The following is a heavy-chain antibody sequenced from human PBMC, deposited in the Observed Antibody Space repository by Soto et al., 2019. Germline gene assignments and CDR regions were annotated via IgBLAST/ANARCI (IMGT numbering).Heavy chain of an antibody. J-gene: IGHJ4*02. CDR3: AREDYYYDSSGYSYYFDY. V-gene: IGHV3-33*01. Sequence: QVQLVESGGGVVQPGRSLRLSCAASGFTFSSYGMHWVRQAPGKGLEWVAVIWYDGSNKYYADSVKGRFTITRDNSKNTLYLLMTSLRAADTAVYYCAREDYYYDSSGYSYYFDYWGQGTLVTVSS. CDR1: GFTFSSYG. D-gene: IGHD3-22*01. CDR2: IWYDGSNK.